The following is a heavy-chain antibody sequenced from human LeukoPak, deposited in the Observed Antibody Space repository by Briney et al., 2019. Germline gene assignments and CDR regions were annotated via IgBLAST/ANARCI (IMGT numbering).Heavy chain of an antibody. CDR3: AKGQGGKKRYYDSSGYYVPSDY. D-gene: IGHD3-22*01. J-gene: IGHJ4*02. V-gene: IGHV3-64*01. CDR2: ISTNGGST. CDR1: GFTFSSYA. Sequence: GGSLRLSCAASGFTFSSYAMHWVRQAPGKGLEYVSAISTNGGSTYYANSVRGRFTISRDNSKNTLYLQMGSLRAEDTAVYYCAKGQGGKKRYYDSSGYYVPSDYWGQGTLVTVSS.